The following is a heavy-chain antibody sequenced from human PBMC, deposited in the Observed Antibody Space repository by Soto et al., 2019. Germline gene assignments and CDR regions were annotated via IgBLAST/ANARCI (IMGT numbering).Heavy chain of an antibody. Sequence: GGSLRLSFAASGFTFSSYGMHWVRQAPGKGLEWVEVICYDGSNKYYADSVKVRFTISRDNSKNTLYLQMNSLRAEDTAVYYCARDRTEGEILVLHXWGQGTLVTVSX. CDR1: GFTFSSYG. V-gene: IGHV3-33*01. CDR2: ICYDGSNK. D-gene: IGHD1-26*01. CDR3: ARDRTEGEILVLHX. J-gene: IGHJ4*02.